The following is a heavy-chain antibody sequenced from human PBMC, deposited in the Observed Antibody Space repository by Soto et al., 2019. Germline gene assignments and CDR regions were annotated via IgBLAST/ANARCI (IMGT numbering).Heavy chain of an antibody. D-gene: IGHD6-19*01. CDR2: INAGNGNT. V-gene: IGHV1-3*05. CDR3: ARAVAVAADFDY. J-gene: IGHJ4*02. Sequence: QVPLVQSGAEEKKPGASVKVSCKASGYTFTGYAMHWVRQAHGQRLEWMGWINAGNGNTKYSQKFQGRVTITRDTSASTAYMELSSLRSEDTAVYYCARAVAVAADFDYWGQGTLVTASS. CDR1: GYTFTGYA.